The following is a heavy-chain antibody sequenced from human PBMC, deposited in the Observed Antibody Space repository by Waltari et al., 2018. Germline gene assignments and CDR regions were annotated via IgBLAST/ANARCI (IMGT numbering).Heavy chain of an antibody. J-gene: IGHJ5*02. D-gene: IGHD2-15*01. Sequence: EVQLVESGGGLVKPGGSLRLSCAASGFTFSSYSMNWVRQAPGKGLEWVSSISSSSSYIYYADTVKGRFTNSRENANNSLYLKMNSRRAEDTAVYYCARGGGFVVVAATSWFAPWGQGTLVTVSS. V-gene: IGHV3-21*01. CDR1: GFTFSSYS. CDR3: ARGGGFVVVAATSWFAP. CDR2: ISSSSSYI.